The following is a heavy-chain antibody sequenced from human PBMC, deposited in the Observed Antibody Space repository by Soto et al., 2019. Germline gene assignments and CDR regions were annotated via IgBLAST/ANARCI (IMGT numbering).Heavy chain of an antibody. CDR1: GYTFTSYG. J-gene: IGHJ4*02. CDR2: ISAYNGNT. D-gene: IGHD3-3*01. Sequence: QVQLVQSGAEVKKPGASVKVSCKASGYTFTSYGISWVRQAPGQVLERMGWISAYNGNTNYAQKLQGRVSMTTDTSTSTAYMELRSLRSDDTAVYYCARVHKTGLWSGYPYWGQGTLVTVSS. CDR3: ARVHKTGLWSGYPY. V-gene: IGHV1-18*01.